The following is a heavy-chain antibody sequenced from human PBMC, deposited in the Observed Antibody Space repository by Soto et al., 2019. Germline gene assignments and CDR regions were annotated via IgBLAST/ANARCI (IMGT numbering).Heavy chain of an antibody. J-gene: IGHJ3*02. CDR1: GFTFSSYW. Sequence: GSLRLSCAASGFTFSSYWMSWVRQAPGKGLEWVANIKQDGNEKYYVDSVKGRFTISRDNAKNSLYLQMNSLRAEDTAVYYCARVRSTWPGTFDIWGQGTMVTVSS. CDR3: ARVRSTWPGTFDI. D-gene: IGHD1-26*01. V-gene: IGHV3-7*01. CDR2: IKQDGNEK.